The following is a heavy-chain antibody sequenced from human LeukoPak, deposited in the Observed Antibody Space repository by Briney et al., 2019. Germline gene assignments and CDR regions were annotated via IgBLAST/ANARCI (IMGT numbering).Heavy chain of an antibody. J-gene: IGHJ6*02. CDR1: GFNFSSYS. Sequence: GGSLRLSCAASGFNFSSYSMNWVRQAPGKGLEGVSSISSSSSYIYYADSVKGRFTISRDNAKNSLYLQMNSLRAEDTAVYYCARARRVLRYFDWLSVWGQGTTVTVSS. CDR3: ARARRVLRYFDWLSV. CDR2: ISSSSSYI. V-gene: IGHV3-21*01. D-gene: IGHD3-9*01.